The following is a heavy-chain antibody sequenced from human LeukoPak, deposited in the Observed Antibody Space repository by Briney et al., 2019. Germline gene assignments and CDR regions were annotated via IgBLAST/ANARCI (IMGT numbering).Heavy chain of an antibody. V-gene: IGHV4-39*01. Sequence: SETLSLTCTVSGGSINTVTYYWGWIRQPPGEGLEWIGSIYYSGTTHNNASLEGRVTISVDTSKNQFSLRLTSVTAADTAVYYCASLRYYGSADWGQGTLVTVSS. J-gene: IGHJ4*02. CDR3: ASLRYYGSAD. CDR1: GGSINTVTYY. D-gene: IGHD3-10*01. CDR2: IYYSGTT.